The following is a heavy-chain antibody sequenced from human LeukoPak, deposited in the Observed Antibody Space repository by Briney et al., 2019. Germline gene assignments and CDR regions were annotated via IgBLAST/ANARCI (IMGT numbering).Heavy chain of an antibody. D-gene: IGHD2-21*02. CDR3: ARGVTSLDH. V-gene: IGHV3-21*01. J-gene: IGHJ1*01. Sequence: SVKGRFAISRDNAENSLYLQMHSLRAGDTAVYYCARGVTSLDHWGQGALVTVSS.